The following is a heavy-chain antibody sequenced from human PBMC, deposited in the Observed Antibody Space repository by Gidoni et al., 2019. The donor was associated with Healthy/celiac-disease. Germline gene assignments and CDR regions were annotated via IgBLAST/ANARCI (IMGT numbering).Heavy chain of an antibody. V-gene: IGHV3-30*03. CDR2: ISYDGSNK. J-gene: IGHJ3*02. D-gene: IGHD4-17*01. Sequence: MHWVRQAPGKGLEWVAVISYDGSNKYYADSVKGRFTISRDNSKNTLYLQMNSLRAEDTAVYYCARGAYGDYGIDDAFDIWGQGTMVTVSS. CDR3: ARGAYGDYGIDDAFDI.